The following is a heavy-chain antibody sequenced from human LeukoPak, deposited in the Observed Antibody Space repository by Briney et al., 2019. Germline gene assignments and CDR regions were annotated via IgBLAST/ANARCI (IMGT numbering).Heavy chain of an antibody. CDR1: GFTLRSYV. Sequence: GGSLRLSCVASGFTLRSYVMKWVRQTPGQGLEWASSISGSGDSTFYADSVKGRFSISRDNSKNTLYLQVNGLRTEDTAVYYCARGESPTGYSSSWYPDYWGQGTLVTVSS. CDR2: ISGSGDST. D-gene: IGHD6-13*01. V-gene: IGHV3-23*01. CDR3: ARGESPTGYSSSWYPDY. J-gene: IGHJ4*02.